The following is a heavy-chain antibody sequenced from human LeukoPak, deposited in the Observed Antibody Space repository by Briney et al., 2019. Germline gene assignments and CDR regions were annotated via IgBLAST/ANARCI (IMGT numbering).Heavy chain of an antibody. V-gene: IGHV4-59*01. CDR2: IYYSGST. CDR3: ARVYASDASDI. Sequence: SETLSLTCTVSGGSISSYYWSWIRQPPGKGLEWIGYIYYSGSTNYNPSLKSRVTISVDTSKNQFSLKLSSVTAADTAVYYYARVYASDASDIWGQGTMVTVSS. D-gene: IGHD3-16*01. J-gene: IGHJ3*02. CDR1: GGSISSYY.